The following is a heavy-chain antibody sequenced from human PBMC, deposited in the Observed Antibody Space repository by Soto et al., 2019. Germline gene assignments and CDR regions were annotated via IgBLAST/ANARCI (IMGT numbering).Heavy chain of an antibody. V-gene: IGHV4-30-2*01. CDR2: IYHSDNT. CDR1: GGSINYGGYS. Sequence: QLHLQESGSGLVKPSETLSLTCGVSGGSINYGGYSWSWIRQPPGKGLEWIGSIYHSDNTFYNPSLNSRVTISVDGSKTQFSLNFTSVTAADTAVYYCARSREQWLAFDYWGQGTLVTVSS. J-gene: IGHJ4*02. D-gene: IGHD6-19*01. CDR3: ARSREQWLAFDY.